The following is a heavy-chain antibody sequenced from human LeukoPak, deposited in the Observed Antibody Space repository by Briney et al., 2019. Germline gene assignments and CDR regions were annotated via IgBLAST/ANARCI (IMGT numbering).Heavy chain of an antibody. D-gene: IGHD1-26*01. CDR1: GGSISSSSYY. V-gene: IGHV4-39*07. J-gene: IGHJ5*02. CDR3: ARDRGIVGATPSWFDP. Sequence: PSETLSLTCTVSGGSISSSSYYWGWIRQPPGKGLEWIGSIYYSGSTYYNPSLKSRVTISVDTSKNQFSLKLSSVTAADTAVYYCARDRGIVGATPSWFDPWGQGTLVTVSS. CDR2: IYYSGST.